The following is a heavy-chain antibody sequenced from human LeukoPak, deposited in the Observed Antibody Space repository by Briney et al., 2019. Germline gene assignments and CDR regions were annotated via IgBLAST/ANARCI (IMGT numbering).Heavy chain of an antibody. Sequence: GGSLRLSCAASGFSFSLYWMTWVRQAPGKGLEWVANIKEDGSEKHYADSVKGRFTVSRDNAKNSLYLQMNSLRAEDTALYYCAKDLGPDYGDLDAFDIWGQGTMVTVSS. CDR3: AKDLGPDYGDLDAFDI. CDR1: GFSFSLYW. D-gene: IGHD4-17*01. J-gene: IGHJ3*02. CDR2: IKEDGSEK. V-gene: IGHV3-7*03.